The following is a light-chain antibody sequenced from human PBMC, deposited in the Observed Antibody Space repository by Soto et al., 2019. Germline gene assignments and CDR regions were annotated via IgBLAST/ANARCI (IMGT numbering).Light chain of an antibody. CDR3: NSYTSSSTRV. V-gene: IGLV2-14*01. CDR1: SSDVGGYKF. CDR2: EVS. J-gene: IGLJ2*01. Sequence: QSALTQPASVSGSPGQSITISCTGTSSDVGGYKFVSWYQHHPGKAPKLLIHEVSNRPSGVSNRFSGSKSGNTASLTISGLQAEDEADYYCNSYTSSSTRVFGGGTQLTVL.